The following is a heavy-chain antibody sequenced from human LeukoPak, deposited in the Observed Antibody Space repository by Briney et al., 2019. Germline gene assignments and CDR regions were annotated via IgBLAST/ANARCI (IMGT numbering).Heavy chain of an antibody. J-gene: IGHJ4*02. CDR3: ARDYYDSSGYYYIDY. Sequence: SETLSLTCTVSGDSFRSSPYYWGWIRQPPGKGLEWIGCIYYNGSPYYNPSLKSRVTISVDRSKNQFSLKLSSVTAADTAVYYCARDYYDSSGYYYIDYWGQGTLVTVSS. CDR2: IYYNGSP. V-gene: IGHV4-39*07. CDR1: GDSFRSSPYY. D-gene: IGHD3-22*01.